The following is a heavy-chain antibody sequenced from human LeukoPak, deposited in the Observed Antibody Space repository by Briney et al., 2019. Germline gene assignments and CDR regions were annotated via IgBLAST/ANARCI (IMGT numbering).Heavy chain of an antibody. Sequence: SETLSLTCTVSGGSFSSSSYYWGWIRQPPGKGLEWIASIYYSGSTYYNPSLKSRVTISVDTSKNQFSLKLSSMTAADTAVYYCARVYGSGIVRYFDYWGQGTLVTVSS. J-gene: IGHJ4*02. V-gene: IGHV4-39*07. CDR3: ARVYGSGIVRYFDY. D-gene: IGHD3-10*01. CDR2: IYYSGST. CDR1: GGSFSSSSYY.